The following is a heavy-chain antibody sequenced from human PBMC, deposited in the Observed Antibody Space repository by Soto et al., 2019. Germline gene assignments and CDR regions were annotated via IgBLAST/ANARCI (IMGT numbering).Heavy chain of an antibody. D-gene: IGHD2-15*01. J-gene: IGHJ4*02. CDR2: INHSGST. V-gene: IGHV4-34*01. Sequence: PXETLSLTCSVYGGSFSGYYWSWIRQPPGKGLDWIGEINHSGSTNYNPSLKSRVTISVDTSKNQFSLKLSSVTAADTAVYYCARGRKVRYCSGGSCYSVYFDYWGQGTLVTVSS. CDR1: GGSFSGYY. CDR3: ARGRKVRYCSGGSCYSVYFDY.